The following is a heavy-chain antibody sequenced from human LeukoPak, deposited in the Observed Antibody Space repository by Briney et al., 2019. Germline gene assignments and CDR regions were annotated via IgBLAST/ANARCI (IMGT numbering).Heavy chain of an antibody. CDR1: GYAFTNYG. J-gene: IGHJ4*02. CDR3: ARRHLIGNGYFDH. D-gene: IGHD1-1*01. CDR2: ISTFNGNT. Sequence: VASVKVSCKASGYAFTNYGVGWLRLAPGQGLQWLGWISTFNGNTNYAQIVQDRVTMTTDTSTNTAYLKLRSLRSDDTAVYYCARRHLIGNGYFDHWGQGTLVTVSS. V-gene: IGHV1-18*01.